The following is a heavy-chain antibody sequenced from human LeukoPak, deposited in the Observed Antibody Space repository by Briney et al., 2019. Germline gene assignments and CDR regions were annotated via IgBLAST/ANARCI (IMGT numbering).Heavy chain of an antibody. J-gene: IGHJ4*02. D-gene: IGHD2-15*01. V-gene: IGHV1-2*02. CDR1: GYAFTFYT. CDR3: ARGEAATYPLDY. CDR2: INPNSGGT. Sequence: AVKLCCYGAGYAFTFYTKHWKRQAHGQGNEWMGWINPNSGGTNYAQKFQGRVTMTRDTSISTAYMELSRLRSDDTAVYYCARGEAATYPLDYWGQGTLVTVSS.